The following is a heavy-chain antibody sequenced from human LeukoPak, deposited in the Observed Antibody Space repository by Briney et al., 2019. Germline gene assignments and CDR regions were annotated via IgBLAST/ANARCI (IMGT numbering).Heavy chain of an antibody. J-gene: IGHJ4*02. V-gene: IGHV1-2*02. D-gene: IGHD2-15*01. Sequence: ASVKVSCKASGYTFTSYGISWVRQAPGQGLEWMGWINPNSGGTNYAQKFQGRVTMTRDTSISTAYMELSRLRSDDTAVYYCARDDRLGYCSGGSCYPLDYWGQGTLVTVSS. CDR2: INPNSGGT. CDR3: ARDDRLGYCSGGSCYPLDY. CDR1: GYTFTSYG.